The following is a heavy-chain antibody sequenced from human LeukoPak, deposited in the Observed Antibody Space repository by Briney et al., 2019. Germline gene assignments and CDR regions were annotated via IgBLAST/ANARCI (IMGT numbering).Heavy chain of an antibody. Sequence: PGGSLRLSCAASGFTFSSYSMNWVRQAPGKGLEWVSYISSSSSTIYYADSVKGRFTISRDNAKNSLYLQMNSLRAEDTAVYYCARLGGRITGTTSDYWGQGTLVTVSS. V-gene: IGHV3-48*01. CDR2: ISSSSSTI. CDR1: GFTFSSYS. J-gene: IGHJ4*02. D-gene: IGHD1-7*01. CDR3: ARLGGRITGTTSDY.